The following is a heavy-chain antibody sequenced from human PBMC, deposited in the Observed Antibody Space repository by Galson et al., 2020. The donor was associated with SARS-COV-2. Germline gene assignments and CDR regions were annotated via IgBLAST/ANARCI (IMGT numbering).Heavy chain of an antibody. D-gene: IGHD2-15*01. J-gene: IGHJ3*02. CDR1: GFTFSNAW. CDR2: IKSKTDGGTT. Sequence: GGSLRLSCAASGFTFSNAWMSWVCQAPGKGPEWVGRIKSKTDGGTTDYAAPAKRRFTHSRDDSKNTLYLQMNSLKTEDTAVYYCTTGPLGYCSGGSCSDAFDIWGQGTMVTVSS. CDR3: TTGPLGYCSGGSCSDAFDI. V-gene: IGHV3-15*01.